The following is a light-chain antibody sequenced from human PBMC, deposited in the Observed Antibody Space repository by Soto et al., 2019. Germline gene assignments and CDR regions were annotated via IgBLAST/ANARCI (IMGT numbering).Light chain of an antibody. Sequence: EIVLTQSAGALSLSPGERASLSCRASQSVRSSSLAWYQQKPGQPPRLLIYGASSRATGIPDRFSGSGSGTDFTLTISRLEPEDFALYFCQQYGDSPDTDRWTFGPGTKV. CDR1: QSVRSSS. CDR3: QQYGDSPDTDRWT. J-gene: IGKJ1*01. CDR2: GAS. V-gene: IGKV3-20*01.